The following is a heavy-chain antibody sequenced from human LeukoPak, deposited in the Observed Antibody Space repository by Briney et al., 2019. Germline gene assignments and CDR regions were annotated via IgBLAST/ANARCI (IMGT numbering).Heavy chain of an antibody. CDR2: IYPGDSDT. D-gene: IGHD1-26*01. CDR1: GYSFTSYW. CDR3: ASHKGAVSGSYYLDY. Sequence: GESLKISCKGSGYSFTSYWIGWVRQMPGKGLEWMGIIYPGDSDTRYSPSFQGQVTISADKSISTAYLQWSSLKASDTAMYYCASHKGAVSGSYYLDYWGQGTLVTVSS. J-gene: IGHJ4*02. V-gene: IGHV5-51*01.